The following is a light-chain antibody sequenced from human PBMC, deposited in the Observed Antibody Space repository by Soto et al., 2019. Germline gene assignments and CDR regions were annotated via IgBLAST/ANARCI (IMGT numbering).Light chain of an antibody. CDR1: QSVTSKY. Sequence: EIVLTQSPDALSLSPGERATLSCRASQSVTSKYLAWYQQKPGQAPRLLIHGASNRATGIPDRFSGSGSGTDFTLTISRLEPEDFALYYCQQYGSSVQFGGGTKVEIK. V-gene: IGKV3-20*01. CDR3: QQYGSSVQ. J-gene: IGKJ4*02. CDR2: GAS.